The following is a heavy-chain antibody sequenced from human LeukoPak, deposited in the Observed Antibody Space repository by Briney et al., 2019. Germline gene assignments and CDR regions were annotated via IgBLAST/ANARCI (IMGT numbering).Heavy chain of an antibody. CDR2: INHSGST. CDR3: ARVTIFGNIGGSDY. Sequence: GSLRLSCAASGFTFSSYAMSWVRQPPGKGLEWIGEINHSGSTNYNPSLKSRVTISVDTSKNQFSLKLSSVTAADTAVYYCARVTIFGNIGGSDYWGQGTLVTVSS. J-gene: IGHJ4*02. CDR1: GFTFSSYA. D-gene: IGHD3-3*01. V-gene: IGHV4-34*01.